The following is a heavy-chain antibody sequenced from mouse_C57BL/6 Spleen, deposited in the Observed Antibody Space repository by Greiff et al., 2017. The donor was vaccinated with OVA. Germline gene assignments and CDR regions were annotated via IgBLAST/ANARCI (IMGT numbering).Heavy chain of an antibody. CDR3: ARTPIYYDYDDAMDY. J-gene: IGHJ4*01. D-gene: IGHD2-4*01. V-gene: IGHV1-19*01. Sequence: EVQLQQSGPVLVKPGASVKMSCKASGYTFTDYYMNWVKQSHGKSLEWIGVINPYNGGTSYNQKFKGKATLTVDKSSSTAYMELNSLTSEDSAVYYCARTPIYYDYDDAMDYWGQGTSVTVSS. CDR1: GYTFTDYY. CDR2: INPYNGGT.